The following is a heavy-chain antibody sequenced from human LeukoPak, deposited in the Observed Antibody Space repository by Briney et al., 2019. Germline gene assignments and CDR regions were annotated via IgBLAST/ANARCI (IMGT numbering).Heavy chain of an antibody. CDR1: GGSISSSSFY. J-gene: IGHJ4*02. CDR3: TEFYFDRSGYGDY. V-gene: IGHV4-39*01. Sequence: PSETLSLTCTVSGGSISSSSFYWGWIRQPPGKGLEWIGSIYYRGSTYYNPSLKSRVTISVDMSENQVSLKLRSVTAADTAVYYCTEFYFDRSGYGDYWGQGTLVTVSS. CDR2: IYYRGST. D-gene: IGHD3-22*01.